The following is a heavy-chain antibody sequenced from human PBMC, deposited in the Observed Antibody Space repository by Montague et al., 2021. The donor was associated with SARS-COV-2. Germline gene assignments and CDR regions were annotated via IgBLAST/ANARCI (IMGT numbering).Heavy chain of an antibody. CDR3: AKGGVVVVAATDLDY. V-gene: IGHV3-23*01. CDR1: GFTVSPFA. D-gene: IGHD2-15*01. Sequence: SLRLSCAASGFTVSPFALSWVRQAPGKGLEWVSALSLSGGSPYYSYSXXVLFTISRDNSKNTLFLQMNRLRAEATAVSYCAKGGVVVVAATDLDYWGQGTLVTVSS. CDR2: LSLSGGSP. J-gene: IGHJ4*02.